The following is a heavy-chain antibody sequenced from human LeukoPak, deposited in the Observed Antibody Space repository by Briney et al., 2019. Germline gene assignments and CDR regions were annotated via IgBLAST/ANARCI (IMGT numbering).Heavy chain of an antibody. V-gene: IGHV3-23*01. Sequence: PGGSLRLSCAATGFTFSSYAMSWVRQDPGKRLEWVSAISSGDNTYYTDSVKGRFTISRDNSKSTLYLQMNSLRGEDTAIYYCARDWYFDLWGRGTLVTVSS. J-gene: IGHJ2*01. CDR2: ISSGDNT. CDR3: ARDWYFDL. CDR1: GFTFSSYA.